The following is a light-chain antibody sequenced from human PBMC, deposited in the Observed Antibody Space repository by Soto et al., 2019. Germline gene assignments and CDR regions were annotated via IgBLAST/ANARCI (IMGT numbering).Light chain of an antibody. CDR1: TSDVGVYKY. Sequence: QSALTQPASVSGSPGQSIAISCTGTTSDVGVYKYVSWYQQHPGKVPKLMIYDDSHRPSGVSDRFSGSKSGNTASLSISGLQAEDEAEYYCSSYTSSSTLVLFGGGTKLTVL. J-gene: IGLJ2*01. CDR3: SSYTSSSTLVL. CDR2: DDS. V-gene: IGLV2-14*03.